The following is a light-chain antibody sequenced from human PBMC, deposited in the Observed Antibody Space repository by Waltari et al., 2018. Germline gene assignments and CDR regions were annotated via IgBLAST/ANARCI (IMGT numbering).Light chain of an antibody. J-gene: IGLJ2*01. Sequence: SYELTQPSSVSVSPGQTARITCSGDILAKTHARWFQQKPGQAPLLVIFQDNLRPSGNPERFSGSSSGTTVTLTISGAHVDDEADYHCYSASDNNLVIFGGGTKLTVL. CDR3: YSASDNNLVI. V-gene: IGLV3-27*01. CDR2: QDN. CDR1: ILAKTH.